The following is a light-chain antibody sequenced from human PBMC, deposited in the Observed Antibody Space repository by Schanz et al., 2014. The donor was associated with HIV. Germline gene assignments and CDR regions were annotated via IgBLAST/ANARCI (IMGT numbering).Light chain of an antibody. CDR2: KAS. CDR1: QSINNW. CDR3: QQSYSTPFT. V-gene: IGKV1-5*03. J-gene: IGKJ3*01. Sequence: DIQMTQSPSTLSASVGDRVTIPCRASQSINNWLAWYQQKPGKAPHLLIYKASTLESGVPSRFSGSGSGTEFTLTISSLQPDDFATYYCQQSYSTPFTFGPGTKVDIK.